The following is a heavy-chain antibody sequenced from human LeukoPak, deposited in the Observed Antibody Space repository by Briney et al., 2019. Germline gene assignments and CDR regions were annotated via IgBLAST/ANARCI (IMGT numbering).Heavy chain of an antibody. J-gene: IGHJ5*02. CDR3: AREAYYYGSGSYFWFDP. Sequence: GGSLRLSCAASGFTFSSYWMSWVRQAPGKGLEWVANIKQDGSEKYYVDSVKGRFTISRDNAKNSLYLQMNSLRAEDTAVYYCAREAYYYGSGSYFWFDPWGQVTLVTVSS. CDR2: IKQDGSEK. D-gene: IGHD3-10*01. V-gene: IGHV3-7*01. CDR1: GFTFSSYW.